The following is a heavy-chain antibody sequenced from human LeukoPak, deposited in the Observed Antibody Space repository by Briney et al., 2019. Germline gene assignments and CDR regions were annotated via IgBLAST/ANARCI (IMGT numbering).Heavy chain of an antibody. CDR2: INHSGST. D-gene: IGHD3-16*01. CDR1: GGSFSGYY. CDR3: VRRGYFDY. Sequence: SETLSLTCAVYGGSFSGYYWSWIRQLPGKGLEWIGEINHSGSTNYNPSLKSRVTISVDTSKNQFSLKLSSVTAADTAVYYCVRRGYFDYWGQGTLVTVSS. V-gene: IGHV4-34*01. J-gene: IGHJ4*02.